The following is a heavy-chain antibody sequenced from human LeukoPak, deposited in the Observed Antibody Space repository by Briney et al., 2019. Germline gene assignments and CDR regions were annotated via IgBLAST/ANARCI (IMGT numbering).Heavy chain of an antibody. J-gene: IGHJ3*02. Sequence: GGSLRLSCAASGFTVSTNYMNWIRQAPGKGLEWVSVIYSGGTTYYADSVRGRFSISRDTSKNTLYLQMNSLRAEDTAVYYCARGSVRAFDIWGQGTMVTVSS. CDR1: GFTVSTNY. V-gene: IGHV3-53*01. CDR2: IYSGGTT. CDR3: ARGSVRAFDI. D-gene: IGHD1-26*01.